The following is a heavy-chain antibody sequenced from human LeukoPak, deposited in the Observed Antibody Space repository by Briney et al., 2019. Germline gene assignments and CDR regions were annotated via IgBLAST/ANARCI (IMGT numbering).Heavy chain of an antibody. CDR3: ARVLGLVGAESYYYGMDV. J-gene: IGHJ6*02. CDR1: GYTFTSYY. D-gene: IGHD1-26*01. CDR2: INPSGGST. Sequence: ASVKVSCKASGYTFTSYYMHWVRQAPGQGLEWMGIINPSGGSTSYAQKLQGRVTMTTDTSTSTAYMELRSLRSDDTAVYYCARVLGLVGAESYYYGMDVWGQGTTVTVSS. V-gene: IGHV1-46*01.